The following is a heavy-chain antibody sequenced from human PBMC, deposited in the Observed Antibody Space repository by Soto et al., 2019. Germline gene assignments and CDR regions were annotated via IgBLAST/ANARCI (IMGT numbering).Heavy chain of an antibody. CDR1: GFPFISYA. D-gene: IGHD3-9*01. CDR3: GKARYLLVDQPLYFES. J-gene: IGHJ4*02. Sequence: GVSLRLSCAASGFPFISYAMGWVRQSPGKGLECTSGISGSGEITLYTDSVKGRFTISRDFSNNTLSLQMNSLRADDTAIYYCGKARYLLVDQPLYFESWGQGTLVTVSS. CDR2: ISGSGEIT. V-gene: IGHV3-23*01.